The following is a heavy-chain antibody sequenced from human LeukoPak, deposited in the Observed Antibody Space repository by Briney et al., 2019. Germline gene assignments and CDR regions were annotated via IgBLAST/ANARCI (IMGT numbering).Heavy chain of an antibody. CDR2: ISGSGGST. V-gene: IGHV3-23*01. Sequence: PGGSLRLSCAASGFTFSSYAMSWVRQAPGKGLEWVSAISGSGGSTYYADSVKGRFTISRDNSKNTLYLQMNSLRAEDTAVYYCANTRGSSPTVDYWGQGTLVTVSS. J-gene: IGHJ4*02. D-gene: IGHD1-26*01. CDR3: ANTRGSSPTVDY. CDR1: GFTFSSYA.